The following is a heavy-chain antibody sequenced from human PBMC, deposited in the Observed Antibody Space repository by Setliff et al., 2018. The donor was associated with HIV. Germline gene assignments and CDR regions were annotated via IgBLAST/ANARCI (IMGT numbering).Heavy chain of an antibody. J-gene: IGHJ6*03. CDR2: ISGSGGDI. CDR1: GFTFRSFC. Sequence: PGGSLRLSCAASGFTFRSFCMSWVRQAPGKGLEWISGISGSGGDIYYADSVKGRFTISRDNSKNTVYLQMDNLRAEDTAVYYCAKDADWSAYFYFMDVWGKGTTVTVSS. V-gene: IGHV3-23*01. CDR3: AKDADWSAYFYFMDV. D-gene: IGHD3-9*01.